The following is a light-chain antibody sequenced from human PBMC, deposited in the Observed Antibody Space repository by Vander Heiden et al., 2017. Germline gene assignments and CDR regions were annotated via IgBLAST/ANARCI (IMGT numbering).Light chain of an antibody. CDR2: GAS. V-gene: IGKV3-20*01. CDR1: QSISSSF. J-gene: IGKJ2*01. CDR3: QHYWNSPPYT. Sequence: EIVLTQPPGTLSLSPGEGATLSCRASQSISSSFLAWDQQKTGQAPRLLNHGASTRAAGVPDKFSGRWSGKSFTLNISKLQPENFAVDYWQHYWNSPPYTFGQGTNLEI.